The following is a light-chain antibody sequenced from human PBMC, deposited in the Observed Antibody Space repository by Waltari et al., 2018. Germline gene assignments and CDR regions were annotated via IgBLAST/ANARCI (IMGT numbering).Light chain of an antibody. J-gene: IGLJ2*01. CDR1: GSDVGGYEY. CDR3: SSYTSSGVV. CDR2: DVY. V-gene: IGLV2-14*01. Sequence: QSALTQPASVSGSTGQAIIISCTGTGSDVGGYEYVSWYQQYPGKAPRLIIYDVYNRPSGVSNRFSGSKSDNTASLTISGLQAEDESVYYCSSYTSSGVVFGGGTKLTVL.